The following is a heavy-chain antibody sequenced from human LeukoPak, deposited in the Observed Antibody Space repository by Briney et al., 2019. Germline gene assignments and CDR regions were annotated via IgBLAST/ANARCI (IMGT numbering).Heavy chain of an antibody. Sequence: GASVKVSCKASGYTFTSYGISWVRQAPGQGLEWMGWISAYNGNTNYAQKLQGRVTMTTDTSTSTAYMELRSLRSDDTAVYYCARGAGYCSSTSCYVFSVDYYYYYGMDVWGQGTTVTVSS. J-gene: IGHJ6*02. CDR3: ARGAGYCSSTSCYVFSVDYYYYYGMDV. D-gene: IGHD2-2*01. CDR1: GYTFTSYG. CDR2: ISAYNGNT. V-gene: IGHV1-18*01.